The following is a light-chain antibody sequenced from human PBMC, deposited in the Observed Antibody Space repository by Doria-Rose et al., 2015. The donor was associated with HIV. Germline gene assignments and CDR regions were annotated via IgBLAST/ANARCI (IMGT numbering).Light chain of an antibody. Sequence: DIRVTQFPESLGMSLGEWATLNCKSNQSLLYTSKNYLAWYQQKPGQPPKLLIYWASTRQSGVPARFSGSGSGTDFTLTISSLEAEDVAVYYCQQYYGTPSFGPGTTVDIK. J-gene: IGKJ3*01. CDR1: QSLLYTSKNY. V-gene: IGKV4-1*01. CDR2: WAS. CDR3: QQYYGTPS.